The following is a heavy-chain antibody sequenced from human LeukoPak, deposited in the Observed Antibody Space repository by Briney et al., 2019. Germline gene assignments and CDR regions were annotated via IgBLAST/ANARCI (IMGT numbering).Heavy chain of an antibody. V-gene: IGHV1-24*01. CDR3: AREESFSGGSQSLDY. CDR2: FDPEDGET. CDR1: GYTLTELS. D-gene: IGHD2-15*01. J-gene: IGHJ4*02. Sequence: ASVKVSCKVSGYTLTELSMHWVRQAPGKGLEWMGGFDPEDGETIYAQKFQGRVTMTEDTSTDTAYMELSRLRSDDTAVYFCAREESFSGGSQSLDYWGQGTLVTVSS.